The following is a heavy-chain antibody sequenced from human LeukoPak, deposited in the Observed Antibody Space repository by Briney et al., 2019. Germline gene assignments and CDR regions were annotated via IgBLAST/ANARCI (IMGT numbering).Heavy chain of an antibody. CDR1: GYTFTSYD. J-gene: IGHJ5*02. V-gene: IGHV1-8*03. CDR3: ARRYYDILTGYLNTNWFDP. CDR2: MNPNSGNT. Sequence: ASVKVSCKASGYTFTSYDINWVRQATGQGLEWMGWMNPNSGNTGYAQKFQGRVTITRNTSISTAYMELSSLRSEDTAVYYCARRYYDILTGYLNTNWFDPWGQGTLVTVSS. D-gene: IGHD3-9*01.